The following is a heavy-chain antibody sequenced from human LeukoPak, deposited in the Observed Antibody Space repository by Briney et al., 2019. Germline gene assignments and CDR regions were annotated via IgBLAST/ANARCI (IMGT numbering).Heavy chain of an antibody. CDR1: GGSISSGGLS. D-gene: IGHD6-13*01. V-gene: IGHV4-30-2*01. CDR2: IYHSGST. Sequence: SETLSLTCAVSGGSISSGGLSWSWIRQPPGKGLEWIGYIYHSGSTYYNPSLKSRVTISVDRSKNQFSLKLTSVTAADTAVYYCASGGYSSSWSPFDYWGQGTLVTVSS. J-gene: IGHJ4*02. CDR3: ASGGYSSSWSPFDY.